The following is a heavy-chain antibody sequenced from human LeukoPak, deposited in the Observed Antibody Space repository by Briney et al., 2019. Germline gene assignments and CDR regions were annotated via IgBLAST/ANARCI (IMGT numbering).Heavy chain of an antibody. CDR1: GGSFSSHY. Sequence: SETLSLTCTVSGGSFSSHYWIWIRQPPGKGLEWIGYIYYSGSTNYNPSLKSRVTISVDTSKNQFSLKLSSVTAADTAVYYCARALRYFDLWGRGTLVTVSS. CDR3: ARALRYFDL. J-gene: IGHJ2*01. V-gene: IGHV4-59*11. CDR2: IYYSGST.